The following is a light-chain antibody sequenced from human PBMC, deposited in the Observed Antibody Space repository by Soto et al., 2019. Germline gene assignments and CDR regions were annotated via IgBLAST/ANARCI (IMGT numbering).Light chain of an antibody. Sequence: EIVLTQSPATLSLSKGERATLSCRASQSVSSYLAWYQQKPGQAPRLLIYDASNRATGIPARFSGSGSGTDFPLTISSLEPEDFAAYYCQQRSNWPLTFGGGTKVDI. CDR2: DAS. V-gene: IGKV3-11*01. CDR3: QQRSNWPLT. J-gene: IGKJ4*01. CDR1: QSVSSY.